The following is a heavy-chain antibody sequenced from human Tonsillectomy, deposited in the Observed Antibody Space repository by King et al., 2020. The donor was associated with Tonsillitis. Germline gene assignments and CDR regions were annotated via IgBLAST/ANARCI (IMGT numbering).Heavy chain of an antibody. J-gene: IGHJ5*02. CDR1: GYTFTSYG. V-gene: IGHV1-18*01. Sequence: QLVQSGAEVKKPGASVKVSCKASGYTFTSYGISWVRQAPGQGLEWMGWISAYNGNTKYVTKFQGRVIMTTDTSTSTAYMELRSLRSDDTAVYYCARDRSDRSGYYEFCWFDPWGQGTLVTVSS. CDR3: ARDRSDRSGYYEFCWFDP. D-gene: IGHD3-22*01. CDR2: ISAYNGNT.